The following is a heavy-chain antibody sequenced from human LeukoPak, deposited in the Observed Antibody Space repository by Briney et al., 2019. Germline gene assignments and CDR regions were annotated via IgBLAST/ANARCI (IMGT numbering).Heavy chain of an antibody. V-gene: IGHV3-30*04. CDR3: ARSTSRYGDRPHD. D-gene: IGHD4-17*01. Sequence: PGGSLRLSCAASGFTFSDFAMHWVRQAPGKGLEWVAVIAYDASNKFYADSVRGRFTVSRDSSTNTLYLQMNSLRTEDTAFYFCARSTSRYGDRPHDWGQGALVTVSS. J-gene: IGHJ1*01. CDR1: GFTFSDFA. CDR2: IAYDASNK.